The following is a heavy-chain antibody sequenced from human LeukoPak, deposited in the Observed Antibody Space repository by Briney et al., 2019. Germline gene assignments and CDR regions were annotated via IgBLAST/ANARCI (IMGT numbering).Heavy chain of an antibody. J-gene: IGHJ2*01. D-gene: IGHD2-8*02. CDR3: ARFATYYETGGSYHWYLDL. CDR1: GYTFTNYD. Sequence: ASVTVSCKASGYTFTNYDINWPRQATGQGLEWMGWMNPDSGNTGYALKFQGRVTMTKNSSISTAYMELSSLRSEDTAVYYCARFATYYETGGSYHWYLDLWGRGTLVTVSS. CDR2: MNPDSGNT. V-gene: IGHV1-8*01.